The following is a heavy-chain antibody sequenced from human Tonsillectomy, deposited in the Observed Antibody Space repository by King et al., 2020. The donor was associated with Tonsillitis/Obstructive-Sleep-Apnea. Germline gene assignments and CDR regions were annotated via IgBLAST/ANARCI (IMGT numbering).Heavy chain of an antibody. V-gene: IGHV4-59*01. J-gene: IGHJ5*02. CDR2: IYYSGST. CDR1: GGSISSYY. D-gene: IGHD2-15*01. Sequence: VQLQESGPGLVKPSETLSLTCTVSGGSISSYYWSWIRQPPGKGLEWIGYIYYSGSTNYNPSLKSRVTLSVDTSKNQFSLKLSSVTAADTAVYYCARETICSGGSCYSLGWFDPWGQGTLVTVSS. CDR3: ARETICSGGSCYSLGWFDP.